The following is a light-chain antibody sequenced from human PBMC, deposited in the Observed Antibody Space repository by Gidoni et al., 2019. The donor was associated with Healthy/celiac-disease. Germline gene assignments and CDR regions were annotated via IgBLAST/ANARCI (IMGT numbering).Light chain of an antibody. J-gene: IGLJ2*01. CDR1: RVGDKY. Sequence: SYELTQPPSVSVSPGQTASIPWSGDRVGDKYACWYPQKPGQSPVLVIYQDSKRPSGIHERFSGSNSGNTATLTISGTQAMDEADYYCQAWDSTVVFGGGTKLTVL. V-gene: IGLV3-1*01. CDR3: QAWDSTVV. CDR2: QDS.